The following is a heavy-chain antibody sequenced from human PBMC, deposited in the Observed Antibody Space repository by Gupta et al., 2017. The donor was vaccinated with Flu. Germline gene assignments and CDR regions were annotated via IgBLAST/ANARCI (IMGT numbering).Heavy chain of an antibody. CDR3: ARVLSVGFGVRSASLDY. CDR2: ISSSGSTI. D-gene: IGHD3-3*01. V-gene: IGHV3-48*03. CDR1: GFTFSSYE. J-gene: IGHJ4*02. Sequence: EVQLVESGGGLVQPGGSLRLSCAASGFTFSSYEMNWVRQAPGKGLEWVSYISSSGSTIYYADSVKGRFTISRDNAKNSLYLQMNSLRAEDTAVYYCARVLSVGFGVRSASLDYWGQGTLVTVSS.